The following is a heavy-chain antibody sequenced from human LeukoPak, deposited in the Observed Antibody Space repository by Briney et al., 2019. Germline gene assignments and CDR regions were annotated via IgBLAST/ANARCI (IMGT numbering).Heavy chain of an antibody. CDR3: GGVSSGRYQFDY. V-gene: IGHV1-69*04. Sequence: SVKVSCKASGGTFSSYAISWVRQAPGQGLEWMGRIIPILGIANYAQKFQGRVTITADKSTSTAYMELSSLRAEDTTVYYCGGVSSGRYQFDYWGQGTLVTVSS. J-gene: IGHJ4*02. CDR1: GGTFSSYA. D-gene: IGHD6-19*01. CDR2: IIPILGIA.